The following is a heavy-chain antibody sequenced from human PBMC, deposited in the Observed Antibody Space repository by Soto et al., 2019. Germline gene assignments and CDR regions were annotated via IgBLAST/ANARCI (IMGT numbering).Heavy chain of an antibody. D-gene: IGHD2-15*01. CDR3: ASSALGYCSGGSCFGQHGMDV. CDR1: GYAFTYRY. J-gene: IGHJ6*02. Sequence: SVKVSCKASGYAFTYRYLHWVRQAPGQALEWMGWITPFNGNTNYAQKFQDRVTITRDRSMSTAYMELSSLRSEDTAMYYCASSALGYCSGGSCFGQHGMDVWGQGTTVTVSS. V-gene: IGHV1-45*02. CDR2: ITPFNGNT.